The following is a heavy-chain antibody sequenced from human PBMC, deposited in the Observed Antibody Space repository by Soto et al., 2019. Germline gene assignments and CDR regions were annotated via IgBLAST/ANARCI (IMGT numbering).Heavy chain of an antibody. CDR3: ARVVGYYYDSSGYYHPSYYFDY. D-gene: IGHD3-22*01. Sequence: PSETLSLTCTVSGGSISSGDYYWSWIRQPPGKGLEWIGYIYYSGSTYYNPSLKSRVTISVDTSKNQFSLKLSSVTAADTAVYYCARVVGYYYDSSGYYHPSYYFDYWGQGTLVTVSS. CDR1: GGSISSGDYY. J-gene: IGHJ4*02. CDR2: IYYSGST. V-gene: IGHV4-30-4*01.